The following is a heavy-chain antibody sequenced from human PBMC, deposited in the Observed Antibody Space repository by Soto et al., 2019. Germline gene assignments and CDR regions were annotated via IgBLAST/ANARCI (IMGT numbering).Heavy chain of an antibody. D-gene: IGHD2-2*01. CDR3: SRVDPSAKRPDY. V-gene: IGHV3-72*01. CDR1: EFSFSEQY. CDR2: SRNRVNNFST. J-gene: IGHJ4*02. Sequence: GGSRRRSCTGSAVSEFSFSEQYMDWVRETPGKGLEWVGRSRNRVNNFSTAYPASVQGTFTISRDASKNTVYLQMHSLTTDETAVYYCSRVDPSAKRPDYWGQGTLVTASS.